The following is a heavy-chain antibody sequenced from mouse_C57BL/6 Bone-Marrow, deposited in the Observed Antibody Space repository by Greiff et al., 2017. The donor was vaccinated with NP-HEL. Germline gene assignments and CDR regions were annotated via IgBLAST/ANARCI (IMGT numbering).Heavy chain of an antibody. CDR2: ISYDGSN. D-gene: IGHD2-4*01. CDR1: GYSITSGYY. Sequence: ESGPGLVKPSQSLSLTCSVTGYSITSGYYWNWIRQFPGNKLEWMGYISYDGSNNYNPSLKNRISITRDTSKNQFFLKLNSVTTEDTATYYCARDVYDYGGYFDVWGTGTTVTVSS. CDR3: ARDVYDYGGYFDV. J-gene: IGHJ1*03. V-gene: IGHV3-6*01.